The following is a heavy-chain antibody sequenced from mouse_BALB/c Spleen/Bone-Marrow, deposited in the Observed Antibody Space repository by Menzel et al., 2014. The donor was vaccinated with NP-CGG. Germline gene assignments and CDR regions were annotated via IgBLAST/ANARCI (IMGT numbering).Heavy chain of an antibody. CDR3: ARWEYYAMDY. Sequence: EVKLQQSGAELVKPGASVKLSCTASGFNIKDTYMHWVKQRPEQGLEWIGRIDPANGNTKYDPKFQGQATITADTSSNTACLQLRSLTSEETAVYYCARWEYYAMDYWGQGTSVTVSS. V-gene: IGHV14-3*02. J-gene: IGHJ4*01. CDR1: GFNIKDTY. D-gene: IGHD4-1*01. CDR2: IDPANGNT.